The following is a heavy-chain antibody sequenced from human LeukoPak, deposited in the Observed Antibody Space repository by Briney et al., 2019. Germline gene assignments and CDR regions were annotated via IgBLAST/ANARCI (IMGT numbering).Heavy chain of an antibody. J-gene: IGHJ3*02. CDR2: INPNTGGT. CDR3: ARDHSYAFDI. Sequence: ASVKVSCKASGYTFSGYYIHWVRQAPGQGLEWMGWINPNTGGTKYAQRFQDRVTMTRDTSISTAYMEVSRLRSDDTAVYYCARDHSYAFDIWGQGTMVTVSS. CDR1: GYTFSGYY. V-gene: IGHV1-2*02.